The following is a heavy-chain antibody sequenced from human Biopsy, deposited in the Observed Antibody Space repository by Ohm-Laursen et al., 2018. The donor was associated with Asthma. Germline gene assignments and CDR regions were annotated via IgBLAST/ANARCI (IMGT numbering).Heavy chain of an antibody. Sequence: GASVKVSCKASGDSFSNYAISWVRQAPGQGLEWMGGIIPIFGPTNYAQKFQGRVTISADDSTSTAYMELSSLSSEDTAVYYCARGYSGSDRIVYYYSGLEVWGQGTTVTVSS. V-gene: IGHV1-69*13. D-gene: IGHD5-12*01. CDR2: IIPIFGPT. CDR3: ARGYSGSDRIVYYYSGLEV. J-gene: IGHJ6*02. CDR1: GDSFSNYA.